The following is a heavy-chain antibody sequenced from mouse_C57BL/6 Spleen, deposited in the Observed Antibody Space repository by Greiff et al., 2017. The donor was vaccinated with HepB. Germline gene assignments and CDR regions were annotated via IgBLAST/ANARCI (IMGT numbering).Heavy chain of an antibody. J-gene: IGHJ4*01. Sequence: VQLQESGPGLVQPSQRLSITCTVSGFSLTSYGVHWVRQSPGKGLEWLGVIWSGGSTDYNAAFISRLSISKDNSKSQVFFKMNSLQADDTAIYYCARRRGYGYDYAMDYWGQGTSVTVSS. D-gene: IGHD2-2*01. CDR3: ARRRGYGYDYAMDY. CDR1: GFSLTSYG. CDR2: IWSGGST. V-gene: IGHV2-2*01.